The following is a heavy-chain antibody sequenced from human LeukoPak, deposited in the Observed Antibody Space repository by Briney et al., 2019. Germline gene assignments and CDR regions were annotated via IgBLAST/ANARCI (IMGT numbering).Heavy chain of an antibody. CDR2: ISDSGSTI. J-gene: IGHJ4*02. D-gene: IGHD3-22*01. Sequence: GGSLRLSCAASGFTFSNAWMSWVRQAPGKGVEWLSYISDSGSTINYADSVKGRLTISRDNAKKSLFLQMNSLRAEDTAVYYCAIYYDSSGSIDHWGQGTLVTVSS. CDR3: AIYYDSSGSIDH. V-gene: IGHV3-11*01. CDR1: GFTFSNAW.